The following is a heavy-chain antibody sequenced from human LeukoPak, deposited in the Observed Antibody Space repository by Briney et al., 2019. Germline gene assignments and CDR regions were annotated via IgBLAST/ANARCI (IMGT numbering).Heavy chain of an antibody. V-gene: IGHV3-33*01. D-gene: IGHD3-3*02. CDR2: IQSDGSYK. CDR1: GFTFSHYG. CDR3: ARDVDTSNHMSIFDP. Sequence: GGSLRLSCAGSGFTFSHYGMHWVRQGPGKGLEWVAGIQSDGSYKYYEDSLKGRFTISRDNFKNILYLQMNSLRAEDTAVYSCARDVDTSNHMSIFDPWGQGTLVTVSS. J-gene: IGHJ5*02.